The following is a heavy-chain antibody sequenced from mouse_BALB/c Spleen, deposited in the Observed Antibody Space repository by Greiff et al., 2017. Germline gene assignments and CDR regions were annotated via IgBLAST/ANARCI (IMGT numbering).Heavy chain of an antibody. CDR3: ARDSMVTGAIDAMDY. V-gene: IGHV5-4*02. J-gene: IGHJ4*01. D-gene: IGHD2-10*02. CDR2: ISDGGSYT. CDR1: GFTFSDYY. Sequence: EVKLVESGGGLVKPGGSLKLSCAASGFTFSDYYMYWVRQTPEKRLEWVATISDGGSYTYYPDSVKGRFTISRDNAKNNLYLQMSSLKSEDTAMYYCARDSMVTGAIDAMDYWGQGTSVTVSS.